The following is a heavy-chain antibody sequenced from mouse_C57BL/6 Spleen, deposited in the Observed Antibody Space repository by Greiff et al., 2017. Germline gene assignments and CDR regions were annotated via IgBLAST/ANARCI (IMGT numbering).Heavy chain of an antibody. V-gene: IGHV6-6*01. Sequence: EVKLQESGGGLVQPGGSMKLSCAASGFTFSDAWMDWVRQSPEKGLEWVAEIRNKANNHATYYAESVKGRFTISRDDSKSSVYLQMNSLRAEDTGIYYCTRSGYYYGSSYEDDWGQGTTLTVSS. J-gene: IGHJ2*01. D-gene: IGHD1-1*01. CDR2: IRNKANNHAT. CDR3: TRSGYYYGSSYEDD. CDR1: GFTFSDAW.